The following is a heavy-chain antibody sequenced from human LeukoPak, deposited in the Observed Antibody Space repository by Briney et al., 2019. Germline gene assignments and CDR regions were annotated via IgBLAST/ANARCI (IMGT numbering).Heavy chain of an antibody. CDR1: GFTFADYG. CDR2: IGASTGAVT. Sequence: PGGSLRLSCAASGFTFADYGMSWVRQAPGQGLEWVSAIGASTGAVTIYAASVKGRFTISRDNSKNTLYLQMNSLRGKDTAVYYCTTEYYYDSRFDYWGQGTLVTGSS. V-gene: IGHV3-23*01. CDR3: TTEYYYDSRFDY. D-gene: IGHD3-22*01. J-gene: IGHJ4*02.